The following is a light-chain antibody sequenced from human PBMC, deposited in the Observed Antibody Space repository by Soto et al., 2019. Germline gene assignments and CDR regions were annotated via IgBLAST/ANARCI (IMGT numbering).Light chain of an antibody. CDR2: VAS. CDR1: QSVSSN. V-gene: IGKV3-15*01. Sequence: EIVMTHSPATLSVSPGERATLSCRASQSVSSNLAWYQQKPGQAPRLLIYVASTRATGIPARFSGSGSGTEFTLTISRLQSADFAVYYCQQYTNWPPWTFGQGTKVEIK. J-gene: IGKJ1*01. CDR3: QQYTNWPPWT.